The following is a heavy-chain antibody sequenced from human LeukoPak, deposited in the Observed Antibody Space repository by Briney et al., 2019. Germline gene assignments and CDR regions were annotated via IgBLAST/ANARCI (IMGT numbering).Heavy chain of an antibody. CDR2: IKADGSDK. J-gene: IGHJ4*02. D-gene: IGHD3-16*01. CDR1: GFTFCSYW. Sequence: GGSLRLSCAASGFTFCSYWMTWVRQAPGRGLEWVATIKADGSDKYYVNSVKGRFTISRDNAKNSLSLQMDSLRAEDTAVYYCARGGLWGGDYWGQGTLVTVSS. V-gene: IGHV3-7*01. CDR3: ARGGLWGGDY.